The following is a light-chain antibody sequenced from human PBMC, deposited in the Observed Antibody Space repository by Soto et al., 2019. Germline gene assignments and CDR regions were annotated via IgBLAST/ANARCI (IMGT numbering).Light chain of an antibody. Sequence: DIQLTQSPSSLPASVGDRVTITCQASQDISNYLNWYEQKPGKAPNLLIFDASKLKTGVPSRFSGRGSGTVFTFTISSLQPEDVATYFCQQYNNFSPLTFGGGTNVEIK. CDR1: QDISNY. V-gene: IGKV1-33*01. CDR3: QQYNNFSPLT. CDR2: DAS. J-gene: IGKJ4*01.